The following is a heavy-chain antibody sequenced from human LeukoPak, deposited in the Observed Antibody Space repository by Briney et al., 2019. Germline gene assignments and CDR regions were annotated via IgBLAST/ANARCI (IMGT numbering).Heavy chain of an antibody. V-gene: IGHV1-2*02. CDR2: INPNSGGT. D-gene: IGHD2-15*01. CDR1: GYTFTGYY. Sequence: GASVKVSCKASGYTFTGYYMHWVRQAPGQGLEWMGWINPNSGGTNYAQKFQGRVTMTRDTSISTAYMELSRLRSDDTAVYYCARVRKRPLYCSGGSCYSRSLDYWGQGTLVTVSS. CDR3: ARVRKRPLYCSGGSCYSRSLDY. J-gene: IGHJ4*02.